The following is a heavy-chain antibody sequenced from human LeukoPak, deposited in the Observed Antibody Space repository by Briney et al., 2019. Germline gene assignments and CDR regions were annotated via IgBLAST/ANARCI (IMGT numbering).Heavy chain of an antibody. CDR3: ARWQWLRYMDV. CDR1: DGSYSGYY. D-gene: IGHD6-19*01. CDR2: INHSGSA. J-gene: IGHJ6*03. Sequence: SETLSLTCAVYDGSYSGYYCSWIRQPPGKGLEWIGEINHSGSANYNPSLKSRVTISVDTSKNQFSLKLSSVTAADTAVYCCARWQWLRYMDVWGKGTTVTISS. V-gene: IGHV4-34*01.